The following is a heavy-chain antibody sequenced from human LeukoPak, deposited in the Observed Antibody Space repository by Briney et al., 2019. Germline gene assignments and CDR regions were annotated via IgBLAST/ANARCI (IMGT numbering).Heavy chain of an antibody. CDR3: AKGWRSPGATDKKWEPDYYFDS. Sequence: PGGSLRLSCAASGFTFSSYSMNWVRQAPGKGLESVAYISNSGSTIYYADSVKGRFTMSRDNAKKSLYLQMRNLRVDDTAVYYCAKGWRSPGATDKKWEPDYYFDSWGQGTLVTVSS. V-gene: IGHV3-48*04. D-gene: IGHD1-26*01. CDR2: ISNSGSTI. CDR1: GFTFSSYS. J-gene: IGHJ4*02.